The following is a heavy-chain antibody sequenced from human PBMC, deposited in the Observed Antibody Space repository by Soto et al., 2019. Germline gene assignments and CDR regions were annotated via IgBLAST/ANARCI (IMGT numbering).Heavy chain of an antibody. CDR3: ARARLYGDFWSGPQGEYFVY. J-gene: IGHJ4*02. CDR1: GGSISSYY. CDR2: IYYSGST. D-gene: IGHD3-3*01. Sequence: ASETLSLTCTVSGGSISSYYWSWIRQPPGKGLEWIRYIYYSGSTNYNPSLKSRVTISVDTSKNQFSLKLSSVTAADTAVYYCARARLYGDFWSGPQGEYFVYWGQGTLVTVSS. V-gene: IGHV4-59*01.